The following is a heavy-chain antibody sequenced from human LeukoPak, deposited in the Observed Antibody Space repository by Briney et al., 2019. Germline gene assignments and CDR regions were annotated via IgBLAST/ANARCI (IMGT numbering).Heavy chain of an antibody. Sequence: SETLSLTCTVSGGSISSSSYYWGWIRQPPGKGLEWIGRIYYSGSTYYNPSLKSRVTISVDTSKNQFSLKLSSVTAADTAVYYCARAAAGTVFDYWGQGTLVTVSS. J-gene: IGHJ4*02. V-gene: IGHV4-39*01. CDR3: ARAAAGTVFDY. CDR1: GGSISSSSYY. CDR2: IYYSGST. D-gene: IGHD6-13*01.